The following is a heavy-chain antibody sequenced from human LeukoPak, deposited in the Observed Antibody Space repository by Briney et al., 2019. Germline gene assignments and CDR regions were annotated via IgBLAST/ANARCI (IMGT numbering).Heavy chain of an antibody. CDR1: GYTFTGYY. Sequence: GASVTVSCKASGYTFTGYYMHWVRQAPGQGLEWMGWINPNSGGTNYPQKFQGRVTMTRDTSISTAYMEPSRLRSDDTTMYYCARGSLRGDYGYYCDYWGQGTLVTVSS. V-gene: IGHV1-2*02. CDR2: INPNSGGT. J-gene: IGHJ4*02. D-gene: IGHD4-17*01. CDR3: ARGSLRGDYGYYCDY.